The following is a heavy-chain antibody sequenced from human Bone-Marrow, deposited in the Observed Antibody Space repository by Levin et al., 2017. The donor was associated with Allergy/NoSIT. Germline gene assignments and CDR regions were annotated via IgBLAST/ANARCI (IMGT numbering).Heavy chain of an antibody. CDR3: VGVLDTSMLWYPT. D-gene: IGHD2-21*01. CDR2: IYYSGTT. CDR1: GGSISHSSYY. Sequence: NSSETLSLTCTVSGGSISHSSYYWGWIRQPPGMELEWIGSIYYSGTTYYNPSLESRVTMSVDTSKNQFSLRLSSVTRTDTAVYYCVGVLDTSMLWYPTWGQGTQVTVSS. V-gene: IGHV4-39*01. J-gene: IGHJ5*02.